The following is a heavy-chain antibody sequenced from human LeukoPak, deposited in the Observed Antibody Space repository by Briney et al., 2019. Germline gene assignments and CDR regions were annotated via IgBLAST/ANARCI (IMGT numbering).Heavy chain of an antibody. D-gene: IGHD1-26*01. Sequence: TSETLSLTCTVSGYSITSGFFWGWIRQPPGQGLEWIGSISHSVMTYHNPSLKSRVTMSVDTSKNQFSLELSSVTAADTAVYYCTRRISSGSYSDYWGQGSLVTVSS. J-gene: IGHJ4*02. V-gene: IGHV4-38-2*02. CDR3: TRRISSGSYSDY. CDR1: GYSITSGFF. CDR2: ISHSVMT.